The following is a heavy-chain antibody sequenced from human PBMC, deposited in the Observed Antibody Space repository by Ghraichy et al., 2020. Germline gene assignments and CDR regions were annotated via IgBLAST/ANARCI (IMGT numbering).Heavy chain of an antibody. V-gene: IGHV3-23*01. CDR3: AKDPTIAGAGILVFDP. CDR2: ISGSGGST. D-gene: IGHD6-19*01. J-gene: IGHJ5*02. CDR1: GFTFSSYA. Sequence: GESLNISCAASGFTFSSYAMSWVRQAPGKGLEWVSAISGSGGSTYYADSVKGRFTISRDNSKNTLYLQMNSLRAEDTAVYYCAKDPTIAGAGILVFDPWGQGTLVTVSS.